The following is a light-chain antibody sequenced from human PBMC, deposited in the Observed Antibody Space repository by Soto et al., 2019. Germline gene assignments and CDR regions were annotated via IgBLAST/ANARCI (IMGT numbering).Light chain of an antibody. CDR1: NIGGKS. J-gene: IGLJ1*01. CDR3: QVWDSTSDHSV. Sequence: SYELTQPPSVSVAPGQTARITCGGNNIGGKSVHWYQQKPGQAPVLVLYDDSDRPSGIPERFSGSNSGNTATLTINRVDAGDEADYYCQVWDSTSDHSVFGTGTQLTDL. V-gene: IGLV3-21*02. CDR2: DDS.